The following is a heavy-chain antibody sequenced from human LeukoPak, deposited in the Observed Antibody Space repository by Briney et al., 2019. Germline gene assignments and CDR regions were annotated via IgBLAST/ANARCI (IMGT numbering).Heavy chain of an antibody. J-gene: IGHJ3*02. CDR3: ARLRDYYYGSGSYPHAFDI. CDR2: IYPGDSDI. V-gene: IGHV5-51*01. CDR1: GYSFTSYW. D-gene: IGHD3-10*01. Sequence: GESLKISCKGSGYSFTSYWIGWVRQMPRKGLEWMGIIYPGDSDIRYSPSFQGQVTLSADKSISTAYLQWSSLKASDTAMYYCARLRDYYYGSGSYPHAFDIWGQGTMVTVSS.